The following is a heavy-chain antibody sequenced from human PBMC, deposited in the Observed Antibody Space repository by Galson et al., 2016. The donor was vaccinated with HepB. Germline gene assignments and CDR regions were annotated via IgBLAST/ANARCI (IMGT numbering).Heavy chain of an antibody. V-gene: IGHV1-69*10. Sequence: SVKVSCKASGGTFSNSVISWVRQAPGQGLEWMGGIMPRLPRPDYAQKFQGRVTITADASTSSGYMEMSSLTSEDKAVYYWVTADLIEALYYYGVDLWGQGTTVTVSS. J-gene: IGHJ6*02. D-gene: IGHD3-10*01. CDR3: VTADLIEALYYYGVDL. CDR2: IMPRLPRP. CDR1: GGTFSNSV.